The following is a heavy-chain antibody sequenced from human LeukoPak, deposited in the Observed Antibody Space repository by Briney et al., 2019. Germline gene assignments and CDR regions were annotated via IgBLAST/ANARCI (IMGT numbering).Heavy chain of an antibody. Sequence: SETLSLTCTVSGGSISSYYWSWIRRPPGKGMEGIGFMYYSGSTNYNPSLKSRVTISVDTSKNQFSLRLSSVTAADTAVYYCASPGIVAAGTDRGFDYWGQGTLVTVSS. V-gene: IGHV4-59*01. CDR1: GGSISSYY. D-gene: IGHD6-13*01. J-gene: IGHJ4*02. CDR2: MYYSGST. CDR3: ASPGIVAAGTDRGFDY.